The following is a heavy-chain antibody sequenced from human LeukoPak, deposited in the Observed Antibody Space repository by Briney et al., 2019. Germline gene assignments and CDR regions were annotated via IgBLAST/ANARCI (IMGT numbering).Heavy chain of an antibody. V-gene: IGHV4-4*02. CDR2: IYHSGSI. Sequence: PSGTLSLTCGVSGVSITSGNWWSWVRQPPGKGLEWIGEIYHSGSINYNPSLKSRVTISVDKSKNQFSLKLSSVTAADTAVYYCARVFDSSGYYFKAKQNAFDIWGQGTMVTVSS. D-gene: IGHD3-22*01. J-gene: IGHJ3*02. CDR1: GVSITSGNW. CDR3: ARVFDSSGYYFKAKQNAFDI.